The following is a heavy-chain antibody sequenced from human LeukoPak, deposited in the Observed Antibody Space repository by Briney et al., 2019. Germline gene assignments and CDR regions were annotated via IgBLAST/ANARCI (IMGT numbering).Heavy chain of an antibody. CDR1: GGSISSYY. D-gene: IGHD4-17*01. J-gene: IGHJ4*02. CDR3: ARTPFNHGDYEVYFDY. Sequence: SETLSLTCTVSGGSISSYYWSWIRQPPGKGLEWIGYIYYSGSTNYNPSLKSRVTISVDTSKNQFSLKLSSVTAADTAVYYCARTPFNHGDYEVYFDYWGQGTLVTVSS. CDR2: IYYSGST. V-gene: IGHV4-59*01.